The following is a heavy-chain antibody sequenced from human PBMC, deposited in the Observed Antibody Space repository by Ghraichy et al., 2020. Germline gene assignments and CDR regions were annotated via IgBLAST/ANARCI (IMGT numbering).Heavy chain of an antibody. CDR2: ISSSSSYI. V-gene: IGHV3-21*01. J-gene: IGHJ4*02. D-gene: IGHD3-3*01. CDR3: ARARPYDLKPDSYYFDY. CDR1: GFTFSSYS. Sequence: GESLNISCAASGFTFSSYSMNWVRQAPGKGLEWVSSISSSSSYIYYADSVKGRFTISRDNAKNSLYLQMNSLRAEDTAVYYCARARPYDLKPDSYYFDYWGQGTLVTVSS.